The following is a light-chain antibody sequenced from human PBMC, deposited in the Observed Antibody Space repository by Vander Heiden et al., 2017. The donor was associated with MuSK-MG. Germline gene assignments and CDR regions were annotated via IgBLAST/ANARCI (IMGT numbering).Light chain of an antibody. Sequence: DIQLTQSPSSLSASVGDRVTITCRASQSISPFLNWYKHRPGKAPELLIFAASKLHSGVPSRFSGSASGTDFTLTISSLQPEDFATYYCQQSYSTTWTFGPGTKVDIK. V-gene: IGKV1-39*01. J-gene: IGKJ1*01. CDR1: QSISPF. CDR2: AAS. CDR3: QQSYSTTWT.